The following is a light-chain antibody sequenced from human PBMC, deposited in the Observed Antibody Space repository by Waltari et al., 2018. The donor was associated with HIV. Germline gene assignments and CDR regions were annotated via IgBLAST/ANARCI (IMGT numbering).Light chain of an antibody. J-gene: IGLJ2*01. CDR1: SSNIGAGYD. Sequence: QSVLTQPPSVSGAPGQRVTISCTGSSSNIGAGYDVHWYQQLPGTAPKLLIYGNNNRPSGVPDRFSGSKSGTSASLAITGLQAEDEADYYCQSYDSRLSGHVVFGGGTKLTVL. CDR3: QSYDSRLSGHVV. CDR2: GNN. V-gene: IGLV1-40*01.